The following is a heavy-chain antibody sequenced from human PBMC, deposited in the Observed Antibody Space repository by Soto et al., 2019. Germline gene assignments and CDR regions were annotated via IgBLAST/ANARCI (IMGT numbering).Heavy chain of an antibody. Sequence: QVPLVQSGAEVKKPGASVKVSCKASGYTFTSYGISWVRQAPGQGLEWMGWISAYNGNTNYAQKLQGRVTMTTDTSTSTAYMELRSLRSDDTAVYYCAREVYAIGYYYYGMDVWGQGTTVTVSS. V-gene: IGHV1-18*01. CDR2: ISAYNGNT. CDR3: AREVYAIGYYYYGMDV. D-gene: IGHD2-8*01. J-gene: IGHJ6*02. CDR1: GYTFTSYG.